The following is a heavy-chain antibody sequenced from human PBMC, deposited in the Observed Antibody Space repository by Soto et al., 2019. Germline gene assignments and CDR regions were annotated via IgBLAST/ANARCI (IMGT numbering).Heavy chain of an antibody. Sequence: PSETPSLACAVSGGSISSGGYSWSWIRQPPGKGLEWIGYIYHSGSTYYNPSLKSRVTISVDRSKNQFSLKLSSVTAADTAVYYCARAGVYGYGMDVWGQGTTVTVSS. CDR2: IYHSGST. J-gene: IGHJ6*02. V-gene: IGHV4-30-2*01. CDR3: ARAGVYGYGMDV. D-gene: IGHD6-6*01. CDR1: GGSISSGGYS.